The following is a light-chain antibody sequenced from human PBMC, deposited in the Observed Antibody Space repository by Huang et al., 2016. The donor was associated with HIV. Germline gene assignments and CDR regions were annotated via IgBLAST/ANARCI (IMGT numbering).Light chain of an antibody. J-gene: IGKJ4*01. CDR1: QGISSF. Sequence: IQLTQSPSSLSASVGDRVTITCRARQGISSFLAWYQQKPGKAPKLLMYAASTLHSGVPLRFSGSGSGTDFTLTSSSLQPEDFATYYCQQFNNYPLTFGGGTKVEIK. V-gene: IGKV1-9*01. CDR3: QQFNNYPLT. CDR2: AAS.